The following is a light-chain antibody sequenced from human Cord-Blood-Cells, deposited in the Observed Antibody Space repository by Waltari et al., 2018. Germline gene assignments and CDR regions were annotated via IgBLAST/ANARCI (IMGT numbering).Light chain of an antibody. CDR1: QSISSW. CDR3: QQYNSYYS. J-gene: IGKJ2*03. CDR2: NAS. V-gene: IGKV1-5*03. Sequence: DIQMTQSPSTLPSSVGDRFTITCRASQSISSWLAWYPRKPGNAPKHLIYNASSLESGVATRFRGSESGTDFTHTISSQQPDDFASYCCQQYNSYYSFGQGTTLEIK.